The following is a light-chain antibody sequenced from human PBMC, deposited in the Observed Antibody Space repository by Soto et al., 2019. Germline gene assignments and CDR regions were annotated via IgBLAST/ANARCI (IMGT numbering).Light chain of an antibody. CDR1: QSVSSSY. V-gene: IGKV3-20*01. Sequence: EIVLTQSPGTLSLSPGERATLSCRASQSVSSSYLAWYQQKPGQAPRLLIYGASSRATGIPDRFSGSGSGTDFTLTISRLEPEDFAVYYFQQYGSSPFLTFGGGTKVEIK. CDR3: QQYGSSPFLT. J-gene: IGKJ4*01. CDR2: GAS.